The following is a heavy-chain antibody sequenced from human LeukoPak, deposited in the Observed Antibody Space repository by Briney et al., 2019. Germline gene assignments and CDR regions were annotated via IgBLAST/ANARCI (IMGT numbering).Heavy chain of an antibody. CDR2: ISGSGGST. V-gene: IGHV3-23*01. CDR1: GFTFSSYA. Sequence: GGSLRLSCAASGFTFSSYAMSWVRQAPGKGLEWVSAISGSGGSTYYADSVKGRFTISRDNSKNTLYLQMNSLRAEDTAVYYCAKDYYGSGSYYNERPFDYWGQGTLVTVSS. CDR3: AKDYYGSGSYYNERPFDY. D-gene: IGHD3-10*01. J-gene: IGHJ4*02.